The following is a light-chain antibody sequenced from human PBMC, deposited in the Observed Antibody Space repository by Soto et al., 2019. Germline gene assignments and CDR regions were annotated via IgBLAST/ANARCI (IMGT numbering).Light chain of an antibody. Sequence: IQMTQSPSSLSASVGDRVTITCQATQDISTYLNWYQKKPGKAPKLLIYAASSLRSGVPSRFSGSGSGTEFTLTISSLQPEDFATYYCLQHNVFPRTFGQGTKVDI. CDR3: LQHNVFPRT. CDR2: AAS. J-gene: IGKJ1*01. V-gene: IGKV1-17*01. CDR1: QDISTY.